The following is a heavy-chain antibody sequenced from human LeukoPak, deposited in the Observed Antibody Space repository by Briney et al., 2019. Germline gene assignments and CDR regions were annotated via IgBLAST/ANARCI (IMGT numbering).Heavy chain of an antibody. Sequence: PGGSLRLSCAASGFIFGSYAMHWVRQAPGKGLEWVAITSSEGSDTYYADSVKGRFTISRDNSKNTLYLQMNSLRPEDTAVYYCARDRYYFDSRGYYYPSYYFDYWGQGSLVTVSS. CDR3: ARDRYYFDSRGYYYPSYYFDY. CDR2: TSSEGSDT. CDR1: GFIFGSYA. J-gene: IGHJ4*02. V-gene: IGHV3-30*04. D-gene: IGHD3-22*01.